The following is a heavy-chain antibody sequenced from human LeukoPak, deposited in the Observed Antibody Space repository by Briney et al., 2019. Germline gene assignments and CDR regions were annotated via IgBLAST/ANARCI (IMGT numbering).Heavy chain of an antibody. CDR1: GYSISSGYY. V-gene: IGHV4-38-2*01. CDR3: AAIYDSSGYYAFDI. CDR2: IYHSGST. J-gene: IGHJ3*02. D-gene: IGHD3-22*01. Sequence: SETLSLTCAVSGYSISSGYYWGWIGQPPGKGLEGFGSIYHSGSTYYNPSLKSRVTISVDTSKKQFSLKLSSVTAADTAVYYCAAIYDSSGYYAFDIWGQGTMVTVSS.